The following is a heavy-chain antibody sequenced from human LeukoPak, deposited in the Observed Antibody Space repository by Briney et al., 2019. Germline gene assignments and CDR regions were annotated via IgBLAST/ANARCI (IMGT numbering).Heavy chain of an antibody. D-gene: IGHD3-22*01. J-gene: IGHJ3*02. V-gene: IGHV4-61*01. CDR3: AREGWYYYDSSGENAFDI. CDR2: IYYSGST. CDR1: GGSVSSGTYY. Sequence: SETLSLTCTVSGGSVSSGTYYWSWIRQPPGEGLEWIGYIYYSGSTNYNPSLKSRVTISVDTSKNQFSLKLSSVTAADTAVYYCAREGWYYYDSSGENAFDIWGQGTMVTVSS.